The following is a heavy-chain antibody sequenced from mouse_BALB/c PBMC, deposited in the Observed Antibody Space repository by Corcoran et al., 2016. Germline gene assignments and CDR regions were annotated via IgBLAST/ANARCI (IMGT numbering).Heavy chain of an antibody. CDR1: GYTFTSYV. Sequence: EVQLQQSGPELVKPGASVKMSCKASGYTFTSYVMHWVKQKPGQGLEWIGYINPYNDGTKYNEKFKGKATLTSDKSSSTAYMELSSLTSKDSAVYYCARSLGLRSYAMDYWGQGTSVTVSS. CDR3: ARSLGLRSYAMDY. J-gene: IGHJ4*01. V-gene: IGHV1S136*01. CDR2: INPYNDGT. D-gene: IGHD3-1*01.